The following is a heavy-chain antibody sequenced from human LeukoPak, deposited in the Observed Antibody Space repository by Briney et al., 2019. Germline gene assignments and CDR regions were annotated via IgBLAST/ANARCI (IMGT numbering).Heavy chain of an antibody. Sequence: PGRSLRLSCAGSGFIFNNYAMHWVRQPPGKDLEWVSGISWNSGSIGYADSVKGRFTISRDNSKNTLYLQMNSLRAEDTAVYYCARVDSGRYYSDYWGQGTLVTVSS. D-gene: IGHD1-26*01. V-gene: IGHV3-9*01. J-gene: IGHJ4*02. CDR3: ARVDSGRYYSDY. CDR1: GFIFNNYA. CDR2: ISWNSGSI.